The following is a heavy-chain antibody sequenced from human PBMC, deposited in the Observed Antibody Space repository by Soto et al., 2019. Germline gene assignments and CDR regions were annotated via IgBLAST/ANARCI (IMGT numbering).Heavy chain of an antibody. V-gene: IGHV4-39*01. J-gene: IGHJ4*02. CDR3: ARPHDYGDYGASGFDY. Sequence: SETLSLSCTVSGGSISSSTYYWGWIRQPPGKGLEWIGSIYSSGSTYYNPSLKSRVTISVDTSKNQFSLKLSFVTAADTAVYYCARPHDYGDYGASGFDYWGQGTLVTVSS. CDR1: GGSISSSTYY. D-gene: IGHD4-17*01. CDR2: IYSSGST.